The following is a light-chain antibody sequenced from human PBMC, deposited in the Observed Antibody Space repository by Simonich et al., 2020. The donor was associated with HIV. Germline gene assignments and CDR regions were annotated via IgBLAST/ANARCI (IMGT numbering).Light chain of an antibody. CDR3: QQYYSTPRT. CDR2: AAS. CDR1: QGLSNS. Sequence: DIQMTQSPSSLSASVGDRVTITCRASQGLSNSLAWYQQKPGKAPKLLLYAASRLESGVPSRFSSSGSGTEYTLTISSLQPEDFATYYCQQYYSTPRTFGQGTKVEIK. V-gene: IGKV1-NL1*01. J-gene: IGKJ1*01.